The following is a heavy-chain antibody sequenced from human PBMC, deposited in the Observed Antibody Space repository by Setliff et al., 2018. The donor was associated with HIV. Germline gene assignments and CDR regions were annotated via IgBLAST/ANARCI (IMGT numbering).Heavy chain of an antibody. CDR1: AFIFSTYG. CDR3: ARISVASRCNSDMDV. CDR2: IRSDETNK. D-gene: IGHD2-15*01. J-gene: IGHJ6*03. Sequence: GSLRLSCEASAFIFSTYGMHWVRQAPGKGLEWLAFIRSDETNKYYSDSVKVRFTISRDTSKNTLFLQINSLRPVDTAVYYCARISVASRCNSDMDVWGKGTRSPSP. V-gene: IGHV3-30*02.